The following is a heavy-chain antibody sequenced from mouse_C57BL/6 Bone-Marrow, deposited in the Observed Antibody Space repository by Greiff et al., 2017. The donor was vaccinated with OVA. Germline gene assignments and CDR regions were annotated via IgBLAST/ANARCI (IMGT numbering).Heavy chain of an antibody. CDR2: IDPSDSYT. V-gene: IGHV1-69*01. D-gene: IGHD2-1*01. CDR1: GYTFTSYW. CDR3: AINGNYWYFDV. Sequence: QVQLQQPGAELVMPGASVKLSCKASGYTFTSYWMHWVKQRPGQGLEWIGEIDPSDSYTNYNQKFKGKSTLTVDKSSSTAYMQLSSLTSEDSAVYYCAINGNYWYFDVWGTVTTVTVSS. J-gene: IGHJ1*03.